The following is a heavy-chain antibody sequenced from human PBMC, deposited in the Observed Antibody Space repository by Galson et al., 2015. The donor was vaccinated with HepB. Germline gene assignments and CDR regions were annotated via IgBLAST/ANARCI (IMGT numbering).Heavy chain of an antibody. D-gene: IGHD6-13*01. CDR3: ARAVAAAGIPPFDY. J-gene: IGHJ4*02. CDR1: GFTFSSYS. V-gene: IGHV3-21*03. CDR2: ISSSSSYI. Sequence: SLRLSCAASGFTFSSYSMNWVRQAPGKGLEWVSSISSSSSYIYYADSVKGRFTISRDNAKNSLYLQMNSLRAEDTAVYYCARAVAAAGIPPFDYWGQGTLVTVSS.